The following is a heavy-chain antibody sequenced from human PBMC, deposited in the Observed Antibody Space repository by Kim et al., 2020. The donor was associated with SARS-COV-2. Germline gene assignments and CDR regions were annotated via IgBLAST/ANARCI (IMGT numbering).Heavy chain of an antibody. Sequence: YSQKFTGRVTITRDPSASTADMELSSLRSEGTAVYYCARGAGWASGWFNYWGRGTLVTVSS. D-gene: IGHD6-19*01. CDR3: ARGAGWASGWFNY. V-gene: IGHV1-3*01. J-gene: IGHJ4*02.